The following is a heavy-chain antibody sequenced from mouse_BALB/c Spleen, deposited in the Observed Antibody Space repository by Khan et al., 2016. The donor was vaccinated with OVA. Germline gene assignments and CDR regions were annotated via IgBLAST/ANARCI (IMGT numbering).Heavy chain of an antibody. V-gene: IGHV1-4*01. J-gene: IGHJ3*01. CDR1: GYTFTSYT. D-gene: IGHD2-14*01. CDR2: INPSNGYT. CDR3: VRDGAYHRSDGCFAY. Sequence: QVQLQQSGAELARPGASVKMSCKASGYTFTSYTIHWIKKRPGQGLEWIGYINPSNGYTNYNQKFKDKATLTTDKSSTTAYLQLSSLTSDDSAVYNCVRDGAYHRSDGCFAYWGQGTLVTVSA.